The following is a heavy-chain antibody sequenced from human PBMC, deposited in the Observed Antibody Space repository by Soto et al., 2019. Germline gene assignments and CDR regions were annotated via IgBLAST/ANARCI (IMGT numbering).Heavy chain of an antibody. J-gene: IGHJ5*02. Sequence: SETLSLTCAVYGGSFSGYYWSWIRQPPGKGLEWIGEINHSGSTNYNPSLKSRVTISVDTSKNQFSLKLSSVTAADTAVYYCARAPGYAFWSTQWFDPWGQGTLVTVSS. V-gene: IGHV4-34*01. D-gene: IGHD3-3*01. CDR3: ARAPGYAFWSTQWFDP. CDR1: GGSFSGYY. CDR2: INHSGST.